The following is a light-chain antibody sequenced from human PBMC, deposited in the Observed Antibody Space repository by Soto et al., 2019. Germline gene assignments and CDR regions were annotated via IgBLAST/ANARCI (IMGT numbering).Light chain of an antibody. CDR3: SSYTSSSPYV. Sequence: ALTQPASVSGSPGQSITISCTGTSSGVGGYNYVSWYQQHPGKAPKLMIYDVSNRPSGVSNRFSGSKSGNTASLTISGLQAEDEADYYCSSYTSSSPYVFGTGTKVTV. V-gene: IGLV2-14*01. J-gene: IGLJ1*01. CDR1: SSGVGGYNY. CDR2: DVS.